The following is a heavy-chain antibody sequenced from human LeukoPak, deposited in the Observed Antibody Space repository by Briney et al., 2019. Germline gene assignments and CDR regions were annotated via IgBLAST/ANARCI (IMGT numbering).Heavy chain of an antibody. CDR1: GFTFSSYS. CDR2: ISSSSSYI. D-gene: IGHD2-15*01. V-gene: IGHV3-21*01. J-gene: IGHJ3*02. Sequence: GGSLRLSCAASGFTFSSYSMNWVRQAPGKGLEWVSSISSSSSYIYYADSVKGRFTISRDNAKNSLYLQMNSLRAEDTAVYYCARDRWDIVVVVAATGNDAFDIWGQGTMVTVSS. CDR3: ARDRWDIVVVVAATGNDAFDI.